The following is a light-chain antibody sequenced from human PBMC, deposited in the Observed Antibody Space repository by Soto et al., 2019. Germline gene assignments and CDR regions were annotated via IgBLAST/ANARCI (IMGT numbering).Light chain of an antibody. J-gene: IGKJ4*01. V-gene: IGKV1-5*01. CDR1: QSISSW. Sequence: DIKMNQSPSTLSASLGDRATLTCRASQSISSWLAWYQQKPGKAPKLLIYDASSLESGVPARFSGSGSGTEFTLTISSLQPDDFAAYYCQQYNSYPLTFGGGTKVDIK. CDR3: QQYNSYPLT. CDR2: DAS.